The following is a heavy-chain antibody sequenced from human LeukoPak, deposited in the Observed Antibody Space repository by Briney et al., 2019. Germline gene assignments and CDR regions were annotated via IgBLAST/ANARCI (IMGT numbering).Heavy chain of an antibody. CDR1: GFTFSGST. J-gene: IGHJ6*02. CDR3: IRGAASGSYYGFDV. Sequence: TGGSLRPSCAASGFTFSGSTMHWVRQASGKGLEWVGRIRSKANNYATAYATSVKGRFTLSRDDSKNTAYLQMNSLKAEDTAVYYCIRGAASGSYYGFDVWGQGATVTVSS. D-gene: IGHD1-26*01. CDR2: IRSKANNYAT. V-gene: IGHV3-73*01.